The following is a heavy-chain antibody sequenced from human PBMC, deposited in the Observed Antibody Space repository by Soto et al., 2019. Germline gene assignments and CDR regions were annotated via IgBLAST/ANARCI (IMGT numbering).Heavy chain of an antibody. CDR1: GFTFSAYD. CDR2: ISYDGSNK. V-gene: IGHV3-30*18. Sequence: QVQLVESGGGVVQPGRSLRLSCAGSGFTFSAYDMDWVRHAPGKGLEWVAVISYDGSNKYYADSVKGRFTISRDNSKNTLYLQMNSLRAEDTAVYYCANDRMGAGVRGYFDYWGQGTLVTVSS. J-gene: IGHJ4*02. D-gene: IGHD3-10*01. CDR3: ANDRMGAGVRGYFDY.